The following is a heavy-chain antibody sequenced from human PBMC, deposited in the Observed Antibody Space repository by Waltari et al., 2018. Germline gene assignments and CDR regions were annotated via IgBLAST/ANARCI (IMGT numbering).Heavy chain of an antibody. CDR3: VKSTGSNGWSIGF. Sequence: QVQLVESGGGVVKPGRSLKLSCAASGFTFSTYGMHWVRQTPGEGPEWVAVIWYDGSNKYYADSVKGRFTVSRDNSKNRLYLEMNTLRAEDTAVYHCVKSTGSNGWSIGFWGQGTPVTVSS. D-gene: IGHD6-6*01. V-gene: IGHV3-33*01. J-gene: IGHJ4*02. CDR2: IWYDGSNK. CDR1: GFTFSTYG.